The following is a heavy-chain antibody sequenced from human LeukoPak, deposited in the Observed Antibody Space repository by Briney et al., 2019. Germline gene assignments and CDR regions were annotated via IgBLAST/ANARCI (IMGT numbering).Heavy chain of an antibody. CDR2: IIPIFGTA. CDR3: AQGGYQLLYKDYYYYYYMDV. V-gene: IGHV1-69*13. Sequence: SVKVSCKASGGTFSSYAISWVRQAPGQGLEWMGGIIPIFGTANYAQKFQGRVTITADESTSTAYMELSSLRSEDTAVSYCAQGGYQLLYKDYYYYYYMDVWGKGTTVTVSS. CDR1: GGTFSSYA. D-gene: IGHD2-2*01. J-gene: IGHJ6*03.